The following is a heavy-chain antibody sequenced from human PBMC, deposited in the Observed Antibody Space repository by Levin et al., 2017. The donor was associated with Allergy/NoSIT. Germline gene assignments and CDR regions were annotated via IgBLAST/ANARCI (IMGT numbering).Heavy chain of an antibody. D-gene: IGHD2-15*01. J-gene: IGHJ4*02. Sequence: GGSLRLSCAVSGFTFSDYSSHWVRQAPGKGLEWISYISSSGSTTYYLDSVKGRFTISRDNAESSIYLQMNSLRAEDTAIYYCARDQPTPYSRPAIDYWGQGILVTVSS. CDR2: ISSSGSTT. V-gene: IGHV3-48*04. CDR1: GFTFSDYS. CDR3: ARDQPTPYSRPAIDY.